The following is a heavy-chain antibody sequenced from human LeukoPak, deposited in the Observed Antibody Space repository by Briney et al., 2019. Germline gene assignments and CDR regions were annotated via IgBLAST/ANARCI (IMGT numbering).Heavy chain of an antibody. CDR1: GYTFTGYY. CDR2: INPNSGGT. V-gene: IGHV1-2*02. Sequence: ASVKVSCKASGYTFTGYYMHWVRQAPGQGLEWMEWINPNSGGTNYAQKFPGRVTMTRDTSISTAYMELSRLRSDDTAVYYCARVSGPRGFDPWGQGTLVTVSS. J-gene: IGHJ5*02. CDR3: ARVSGPRGFDP. D-gene: IGHD2-15*01.